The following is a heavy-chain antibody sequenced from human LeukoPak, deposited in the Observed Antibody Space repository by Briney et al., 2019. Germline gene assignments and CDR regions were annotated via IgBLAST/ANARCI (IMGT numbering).Heavy chain of an antibody. Sequence: SGGSLRLSCAASGFTVSSNYMSWVRQAPGKGLEWVSVIYSGGSTNYADSVKGRFTISRDNSKNTLYLQMNSLRAEDTAVYYCARLEEDYDILTGYYPRPDYGMDVWGQGTTVTVSS. J-gene: IGHJ6*02. CDR2: IYSGGST. D-gene: IGHD3-9*01. CDR1: GFTVSSNY. CDR3: ARLEEDYDILTGYYPRPDYGMDV. V-gene: IGHV3-66*04.